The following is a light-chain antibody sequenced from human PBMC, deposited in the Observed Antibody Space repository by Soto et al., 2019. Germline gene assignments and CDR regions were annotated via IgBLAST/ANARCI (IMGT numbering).Light chain of an antibody. CDR3: QQYNNWPPIT. Sequence: EIVLTQSPATLSLSPGERATLSCRASQSVSSYLAWYQQKPGQAPRLLIFGASIRVTGIPDRFIGSGSGTEFTLTISSLQSEDFAVYYCQQYNNWPPITFGQGTRLEIK. CDR1: QSVSSY. V-gene: IGKV3D-15*01. J-gene: IGKJ5*01. CDR2: GAS.